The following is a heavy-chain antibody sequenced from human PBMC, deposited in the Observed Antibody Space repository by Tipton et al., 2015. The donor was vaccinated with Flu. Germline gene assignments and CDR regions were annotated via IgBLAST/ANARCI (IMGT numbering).Heavy chain of an antibody. J-gene: IGHJ3*02. CDR2: IYTSGST. Sequence: TLSLTCTVSGGSISSYYWSWIRQPAGKGLEWIGRIYTSGSTNYNPSLKSRVTMSVDTSKNQFSLKLSSVTAADTAVYYRAREEAVAGEDAFDIWGQGTMVTVSS. CDR1: GGSISSYY. CDR3: AREEAVAGEDAFDI. V-gene: IGHV4-4*07. D-gene: IGHD6-19*01.